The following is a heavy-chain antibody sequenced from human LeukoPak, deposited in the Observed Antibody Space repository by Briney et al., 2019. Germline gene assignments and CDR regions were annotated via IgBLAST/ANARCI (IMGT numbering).Heavy chain of an antibody. Sequence: GESLKLSCAASGFTFSNYWMTWVRQAPGKGLEWVANIKHDGSEDYYLDSVKGRFTISRDNAKSSMWLQMNSLRDEDTAVYYCARDRLHYVEYEKTFDYWGQGTLVTVSS. V-gene: IGHV3-7*01. J-gene: IGHJ4*02. CDR3: ARDRLHYVEYEKTFDY. CDR1: GFTFSNYW. D-gene: IGHD4-17*01. CDR2: IKHDGSED.